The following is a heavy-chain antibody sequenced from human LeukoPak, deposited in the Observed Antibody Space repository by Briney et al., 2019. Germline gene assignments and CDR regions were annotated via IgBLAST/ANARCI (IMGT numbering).Heavy chain of an antibody. CDR3: ARDILDCSSTSCYTGDV. J-gene: IGHJ6*04. V-gene: IGHV1-2*02. CDR2: INPNSGGT. CDR1: GYTCTGYY. Sequence: ASVKVSCKASGYTCTGYYMHWARQAPGQGLEWMGWINPNSGGTNYAQKFQGRVTMTRDTSISTAYMELSRLRSDDTAVYYCARDILDCSSTSCYTGDVWGKGTTVTVSS. D-gene: IGHD2-2*02.